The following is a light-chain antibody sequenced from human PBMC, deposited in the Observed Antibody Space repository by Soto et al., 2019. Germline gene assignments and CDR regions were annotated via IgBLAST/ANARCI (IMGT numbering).Light chain of an antibody. J-gene: IGKJ3*01. Sequence: EVVLTQSPGTLSLSPGERATLSCRASQSVSDNYLAWHQQRPGQAPRLLIFEASTRATGIPDRFSGSGSGTDFTLTISRLEPEDFAVYYCQQYWNSPCSFGHGTKVDVK. CDR2: EAS. CDR1: QSVSDNY. CDR3: QQYWNSPCS. V-gene: IGKV3-20*01.